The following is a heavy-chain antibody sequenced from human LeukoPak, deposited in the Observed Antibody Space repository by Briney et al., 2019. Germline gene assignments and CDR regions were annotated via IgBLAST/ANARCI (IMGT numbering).Heavy chain of an antibody. CDR3: ARDRIVGATMDYFDY. D-gene: IGHD1-26*01. J-gene: IGHJ4*02. V-gene: IGHV3-48*03. CDR2: ISSSGSTI. CDR1: GFTFSSYE. Sequence: GGSLRLSCAASGFTFSSYEMNWVRQAPGKGLEWVSYISSSGSTIYYADSVKGRFTISRDNAKNSLYLQMNSLRAEDTAVYYCARDRIVGATMDYFDYWGQGTLVTVSS.